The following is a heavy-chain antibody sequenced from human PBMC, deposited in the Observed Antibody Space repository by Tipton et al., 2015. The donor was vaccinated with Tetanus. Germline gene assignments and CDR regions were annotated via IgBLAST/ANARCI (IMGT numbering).Heavy chain of an antibody. CDR3: ARGTTLDY. Sequence: TLSLTCTVSGGSISSYYWSWIRQPPGKRLEWIGYIYYSGSTNYNPSLKSRVTISVDTSKNQFSLNLSSVTAADTAVYYCARGTTLDYWGQGTLVTVSS. CDR1: GGSISSYY. J-gene: IGHJ4*02. D-gene: IGHD4-11*01. V-gene: IGHV4-59*01. CDR2: IYYSGST.